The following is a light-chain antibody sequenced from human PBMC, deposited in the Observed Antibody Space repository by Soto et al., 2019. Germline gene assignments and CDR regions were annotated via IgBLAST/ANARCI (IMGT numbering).Light chain of an antibody. CDR3: GSWDSSLSAYV. CDR2: EVS. CDR1: SSDVGGYNY. Sequence: QSVLTQPASVSGSPGQSITISCTGTSSDVGGYNYVSWYQQHPGKAPKLMIYEVSNRPSGVSNRFSGSKSGNTASLTIPGLQAEDEADYYCGSWDSSLSAYVFGTGTKGTVL. J-gene: IGLJ1*01. V-gene: IGLV2-14*01.